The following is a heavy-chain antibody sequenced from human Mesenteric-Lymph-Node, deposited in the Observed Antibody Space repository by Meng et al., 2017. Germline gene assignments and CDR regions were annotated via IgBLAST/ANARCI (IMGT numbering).Heavy chain of an antibody. CDR1: GFNFDTYQ. CDR2: IMKDGRDK. D-gene: IGHD1-14*01. Sequence: GESLKISCVVSGFNFDTYQMSWVRQAPGKGLEWVAQIMKDGRDKYYVDSVEGRFAISRDNAKNSLFLQMNSLRTEDTAVYYCASSIIEAGSNIIFDYWGQGTLVTVSS. V-gene: IGHV3-7*01. CDR3: ASSIIEAGSNIIFDY. J-gene: IGHJ4*02.